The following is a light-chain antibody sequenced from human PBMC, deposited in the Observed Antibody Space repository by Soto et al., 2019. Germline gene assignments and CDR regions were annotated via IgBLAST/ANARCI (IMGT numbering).Light chain of an antibody. CDR1: QSVSSYY. Sequence: EIVLTQSPGTLSLSPGERATLSCRASQSVSSYYLAWYQQKPGQAPRLLIYDASNRATGIPARFSGSGSGTDFTLTISRLEPEDFAVYYCQQYGSSPWTFGQGTKVDI. CDR2: DAS. V-gene: IGKV3-20*01. CDR3: QQYGSSPWT. J-gene: IGKJ1*01.